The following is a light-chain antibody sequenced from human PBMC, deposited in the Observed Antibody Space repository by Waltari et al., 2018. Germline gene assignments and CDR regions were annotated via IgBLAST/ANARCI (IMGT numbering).Light chain of an antibody. V-gene: IGLV2-23*01. CDR3: CSYAGSSTYVL. CDR1: SSDVGGSDL. CDR2: EAT. Sequence: QSALTQPASVSGSPGQSITISCTGTSSDVGGSDLVSWYQHHPGKAPKLIIYEATKRPSGVSDRFSASKSDNTASLTISGLQADDEANYYCCSYAGSSTYVLFGGGTRLTV. J-gene: IGLJ3*02.